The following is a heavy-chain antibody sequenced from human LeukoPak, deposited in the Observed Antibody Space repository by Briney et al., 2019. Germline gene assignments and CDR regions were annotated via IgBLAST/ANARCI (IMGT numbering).Heavy chain of an antibody. CDR2: ISSSGSTI. CDR1: GFTFDDYG. Sequence: GGSLRLSCAASGFTFDDYGMSWVRQAPGKGLEWVSYISSSGSTIYYADSVKGRFTISRDNSKNTLYLQMNSLRAEDTAVYYCARAPQQLWFDYWGQGTLVTVSS. V-gene: IGHV3-48*01. D-gene: IGHD5-18*01. J-gene: IGHJ5*01. CDR3: ARAPQQLWFDY.